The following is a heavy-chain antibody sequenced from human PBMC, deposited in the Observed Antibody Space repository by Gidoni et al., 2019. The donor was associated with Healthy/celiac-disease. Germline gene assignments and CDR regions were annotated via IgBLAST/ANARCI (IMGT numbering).Heavy chain of an antibody. D-gene: IGHD1-26*01. Sequence: QVQLQESGPGLVKPSETLSITCTGSGYSISSGYYWGWIRQPPGKGLGWMGSIYHRGSTYHNPSLKSRVTISVDTSKNQSSLKLSSVTAADTAVYYCARGTADRKWELRVFWFDPWGQGTLVTVSS. CDR2: IYHRGST. V-gene: IGHV4-38-2*02. CDR1: GYSISSGYY. CDR3: ARGTADRKWELRVFWFDP. J-gene: IGHJ5*02.